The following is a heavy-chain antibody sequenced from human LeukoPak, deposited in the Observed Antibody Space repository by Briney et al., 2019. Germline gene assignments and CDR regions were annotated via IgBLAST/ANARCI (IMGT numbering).Heavy chain of an antibody. D-gene: IGHD2-15*01. Sequence: GGSLRLSCAASGFTFSSYGMSWVRQAPGKGLEWVGRIKSKTDGGTTDYAAPVKGRFTISRDDSKNALYLQMNSLKIEDTAVYYCTTSLTSGAYIDYWGQGTLVTVSS. CDR3: TTSLTSGAYIDY. CDR1: GFTFSSYG. CDR2: IKSKTDGGTT. V-gene: IGHV3-15*01. J-gene: IGHJ4*02.